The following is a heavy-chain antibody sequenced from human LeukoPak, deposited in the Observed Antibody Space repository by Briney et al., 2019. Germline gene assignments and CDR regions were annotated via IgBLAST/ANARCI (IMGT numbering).Heavy chain of an antibody. Sequence: PGGSLRLSCAASGFTFDDYAMHWVRQASGKGLEWVSLISWDGGSTYYADSVKGRFTISRDNSKNSLYLQMNSLRAEDTALYYCAKDNYYDSSVWGQGTLVTVSS. J-gene: IGHJ4*02. D-gene: IGHD3-22*01. CDR2: ISWDGGST. V-gene: IGHV3-43D*03. CDR1: GFTFDDYA. CDR3: AKDNYYDSSV.